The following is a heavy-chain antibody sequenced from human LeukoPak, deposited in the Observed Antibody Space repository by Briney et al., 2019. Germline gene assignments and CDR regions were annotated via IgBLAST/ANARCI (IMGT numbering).Heavy chain of an antibody. D-gene: IGHD2-8*01. V-gene: IGHV3-30*18. J-gene: IGHJ4*02. CDR2: ISYDGSNK. Sequence: SLRLSCAAXGFTFSSYGMHWVRQAPGKGLEWVAVISYDGSNKYYADSVKGRFTISRDNSKNTLYLQMNSLRAEDTAVYYCAKTSLMVYATDFDYWGQGTLVTVSS. CDR1: GFTFSSYG. CDR3: AKTSLMVYATDFDY.